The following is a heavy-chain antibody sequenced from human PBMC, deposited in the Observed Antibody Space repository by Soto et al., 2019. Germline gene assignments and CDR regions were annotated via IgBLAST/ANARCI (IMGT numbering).Heavy chain of an antibody. V-gene: IGHV1-69*13. CDR2: IIPIFGTA. J-gene: IGHJ4*02. CDR3: ARGRMVRGVIIPYFDY. D-gene: IGHD3-10*01. CDR1: GGTFSSYA. Sequence: SVKVSCKASGGTFSSYAISWVRQAPGQGLEWMGGIIPIFGTANYAQMFQGRVTITADESTSTAYMELSSLRSEDTAVYYCARGRMVRGVIIPYFDYWGQGTLVTVSS.